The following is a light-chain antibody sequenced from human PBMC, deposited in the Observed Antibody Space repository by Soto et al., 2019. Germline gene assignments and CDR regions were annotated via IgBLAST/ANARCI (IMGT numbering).Light chain of an antibody. J-gene: IGKJ4*01. V-gene: IGKV3-20*01. CDR3: QQYQSSPVT. CDR2: GAS. Sequence: EIVLTQSPGTLSLSPGERATLSCRASQSINTNYLAWYQQRPGQAPRLLISGASTRDTGILDRFGGSGSGTDFTLTISRLEPEDFAVYYWQQYQSSPVTFGGGTKVEIK. CDR1: QSINTNY.